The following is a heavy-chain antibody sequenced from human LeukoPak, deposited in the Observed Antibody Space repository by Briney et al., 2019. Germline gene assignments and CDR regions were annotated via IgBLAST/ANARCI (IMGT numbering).Heavy chain of an antibody. CDR3: ARNTAALSHTTI. J-gene: IGHJ4*02. V-gene: IGHV4-59*08. Sequence: NSSETLSLTCTVSGGSISSYYWSWIRQPPEKGLEWIGYIYNSGSTSYNPSLKSRVTISVDTSKNQFSLKLSSVTAADTAVYYCARNTAALSHTTIWGQGTLVTVFS. CDR1: GGSISSYY. CDR2: IYNSGST. D-gene: IGHD6-13*01.